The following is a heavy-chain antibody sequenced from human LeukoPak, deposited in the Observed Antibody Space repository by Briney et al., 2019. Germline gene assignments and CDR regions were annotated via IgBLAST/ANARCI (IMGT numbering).Heavy chain of an antibody. CDR3: ARPRSSSWDAPGY. V-gene: IGHV5-51*01. CDR2: IYPGDSET. Sequence: GESLKISCKGSGYSFTSYWIAWVRQMPARGLEWMGIIYPGDSETRYSPSFQGQVTISADKSISTAYLQWSSLKASDTAMYYCARPRSSSWDAPGYWGQGTLVTVCS. CDR1: GYSFTSYW. J-gene: IGHJ4*02. D-gene: IGHD6-13*01.